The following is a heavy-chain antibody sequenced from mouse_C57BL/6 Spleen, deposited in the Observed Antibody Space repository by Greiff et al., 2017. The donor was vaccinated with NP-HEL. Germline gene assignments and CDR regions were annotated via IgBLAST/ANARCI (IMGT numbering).Heavy chain of an antibody. Sequence: VQLQQSGAELVKPGASVKLSCTASGFNIKDYYMHWVKQRTEQGLEWIGRIDPEDGETKDAPKFQGKATITADTSSNTAYLQLSSLTSEDTAVYYCARSLLLLRGDYWGQGTTLTVSS. J-gene: IGHJ2*01. CDR3: ARSLLLLRGDY. V-gene: IGHV14-2*01. CDR1: GFNIKDYY. D-gene: IGHD1-1*01. CDR2: IDPEDGET.